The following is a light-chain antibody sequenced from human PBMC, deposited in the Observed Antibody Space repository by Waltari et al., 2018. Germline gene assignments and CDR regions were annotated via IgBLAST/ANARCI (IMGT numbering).Light chain of an antibody. J-gene: IGKJ4*01. CDR2: AAS. CDR3: QQLKSYPIT. CDR1: QGISSY. Sequence: AIRITQSPSSLSASTGDRVTITCRASQGISSYLAWYQQKPGKAPKVLIYAASTLQSGVPSRFSGSGSGMDFNITISNLQPEDFATYYCQQLKSYPITFGGGTKVEIK. V-gene: IGKV1-8*01.